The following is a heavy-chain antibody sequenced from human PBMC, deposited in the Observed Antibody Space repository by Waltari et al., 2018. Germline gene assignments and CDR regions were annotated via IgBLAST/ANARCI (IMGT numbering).Heavy chain of an antibody. CDR1: GFGFGSFG. CDR3: ARCPDEYNYYYMEV. V-gene: IGHV3-33*08. CDR2: IWFDGSKI. Sequence: QVQLVESGGGVVQPGKSLRLSCAGSGFGFGSFGLHWVRRAPGKGLEWVAIIWFDGSKIYYADSVKGRFTISRDNSRNTVYLQMNSLRPEDSGVYYCARCPDEYNYYYMEVWGRGTTVSVSS. J-gene: IGHJ6*03.